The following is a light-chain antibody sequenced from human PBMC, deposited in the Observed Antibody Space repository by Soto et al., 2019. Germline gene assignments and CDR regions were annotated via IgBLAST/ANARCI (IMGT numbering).Light chain of an antibody. CDR1: SGNVGSYNL. V-gene: IGLV2-23*02. Sequence: QSALTQPASVSGSPGQWITTSGPGPSGNVGSYNLVSWYQQHPGKVPKLMIYEVTKRPSGVSNRFSGSKSGNTASLTISGLQAEDEADYYCCAYAGSSTFVIFGGGTKVTVL. CDR2: EVT. J-gene: IGLJ2*01. CDR3: CAYAGSSTFVI.